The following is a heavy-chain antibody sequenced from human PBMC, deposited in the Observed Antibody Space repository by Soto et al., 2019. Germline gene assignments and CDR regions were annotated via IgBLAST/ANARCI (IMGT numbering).Heavy chain of an antibody. CDR1: GYTFTTYG. CDR2: VSPYNGNT. CDR3: VRGGILEANSTYHYYGLEV. J-gene: IGHJ6*02. Sequence: GASVKVSCTAFGYTFTTYGLSWVLQAPGQGLEWMGWVSPYNGNTYYAPRLQGRVTMTTDTSTTTAYMSLRSLRSDDTAIYYCVRGGILEANSTYHYYGLEVSGQGIPVTVFS. D-gene: IGHD1-1*01. V-gene: IGHV1-18*01.